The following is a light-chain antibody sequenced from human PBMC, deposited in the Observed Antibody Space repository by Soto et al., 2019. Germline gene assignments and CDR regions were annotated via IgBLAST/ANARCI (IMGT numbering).Light chain of an antibody. CDR2: AAS. CDR3: QQYNNWPPFT. V-gene: IGKV1-27*01. CDR1: QGIANY. Sequence: DIQLTKSPSSPPASVGDGVTMTYRVSQGIANYLAWYQQRPGEVPQLLIYAASTLQSGVPYRFSGSGSGTEFTLTISSLQSDDFAVYHCQQYNNWPPFTFSPGTKVDI. J-gene: IGKJ3*01.